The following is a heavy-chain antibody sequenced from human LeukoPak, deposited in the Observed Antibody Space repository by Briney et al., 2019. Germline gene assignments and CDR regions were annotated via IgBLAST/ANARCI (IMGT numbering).Heavy chain of an antibody. D-gene: IGHD6-13*01. CDR1: GFTVSSNY. Sequence: QPGGALRLSFAASGFTVSSNYMSWVRQAPGKGLEWVSVIYSGGSTYYADSVKGRFTISRDNSKNTLYLQMNSLRAEDTAVYYCASGRGSSSWYWGQGTLVTVSS. J-gene: IGHJ4*02. V-gene: IGHV3-53*01. CDR3: ASGRGSSSWY. CDR2: IYSGGST.